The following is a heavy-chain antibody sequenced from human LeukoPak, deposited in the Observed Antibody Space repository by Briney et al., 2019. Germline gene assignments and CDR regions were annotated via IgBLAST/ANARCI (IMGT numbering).Heavy chain of an antibody. V-gene: IGHV3-7*01. D-gene: IGHD3-22*01. Sequence: GGSLRLSCAASGFTLSSYWMSWVRQAPGKGLEWVANRKQDGSEKYYVDSVKGRFTISRDNAKNSLYQQMNSLRAEDTAVYYCAREIGQDSSGPPNWFDPWGQGTLVTVSS. J-gene: IGHJ5*02. CDR3: AREIGQDSSGPPNWFDP. CDR2: RKQDGSEK. CDR1: GFTLSSYW.